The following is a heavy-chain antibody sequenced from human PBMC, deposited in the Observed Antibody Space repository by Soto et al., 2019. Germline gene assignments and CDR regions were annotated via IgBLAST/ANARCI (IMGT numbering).Heavy chain of an antibody. V-gene: IGHV3-74*01. Sequence: EVQLVESGGGLVQPGGSLRISCAASGFTFSSYWMHWVRQAPGKGLAWVSRISGDETTTTYADSVKGRFTISRDNAKNTLYLQMNSLRAEDTAVYYCARVPYCSSSGCYSWFDPWGQGTLVTVSS. CDR3: ARVPYCSSSGCYSWFDP. J-gene: IGHJ5*02. D-gene: IGHD2-2*01. CDR1: GFTFSSYW. CDR2: ISGDETTT.